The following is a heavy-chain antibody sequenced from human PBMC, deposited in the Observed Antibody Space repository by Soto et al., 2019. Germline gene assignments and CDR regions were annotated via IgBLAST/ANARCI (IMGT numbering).Heavy chain of an antibody. CDR2: IWSDGSNK. CDR1: GFTFNSYH. V-gene: IGHV3-33*01. D-gene: IGHD3-16*01. Sequence: PGGSLILSCAASGFTFNSYHMHWVRPAPGKGLQWVAVIWSDGSNKYYADSVKGRFTISRDNSKNTLYLQMNSLRVEDTAVYYCARIGSWALNFDYWGQGTLVTVSS. J-gene: IGHJ4*02. CDR3: ARIGSWALNFDY.